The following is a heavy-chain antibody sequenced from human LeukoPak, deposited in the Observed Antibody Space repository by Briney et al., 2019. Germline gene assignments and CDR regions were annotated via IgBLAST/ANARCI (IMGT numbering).Heavy chain of an antibody. Sequence: GGSLRLSCAASGFTFSSYNMNWVRQPPGKGLEWVSSISSSSGHIHYADSVKGRFTISRNNANNSLYLQMNSLRDEDTAVYYCARDPGTVADPYFDYWGQGSLVTVSS. J-gene: IGHJ4*02. CDR3: ARDPGTVADPYFDY. CDR2: ISSSSGHI. D-gene: IGHD6-19*01. V-gene: IGHV3-21*01. CDR1: GFTFSSYN.